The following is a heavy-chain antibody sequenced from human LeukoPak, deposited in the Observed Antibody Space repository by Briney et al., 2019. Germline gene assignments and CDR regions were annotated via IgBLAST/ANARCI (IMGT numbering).Heavy chain of an antibody. Sequence: GGSLRLSCAASGFAFSSYSMNWVRQAPGKGLEWVSYISSSISSSSSTIYYADSVKGRFTISRDNAKNTLYLQMNSLRAEDTAVYYCARDSGQQSYYYYYYGMDVWGQGTTVTVSS. V-gene: IGHV3-48*01. J-gene: IGHJ6*02. D-gene: IGHD3-10*01. CDR3: ARDSGQQSYYYYYYGMDV. CDR1: GFAFSSYS. CDR2: ISSSISSSSSTI.